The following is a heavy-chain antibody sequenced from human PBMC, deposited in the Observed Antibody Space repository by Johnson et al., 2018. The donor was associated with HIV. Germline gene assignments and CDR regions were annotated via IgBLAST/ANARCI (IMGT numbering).Heavy chain of an antibody. V-gene: IGHV3-30*03. CDR1: GFSLGSFG. J-gene: IGHJ3*01. CDR2: ISYDGTEK. D-gene: IGHD6-6*01. CDR3: ARGQIAARWSDALHF. Sequence: QLVESGGGVVQPGRSLRLSCAASGFSLGSFGMHWVRQAPGKGLEWVAVISYDGTEKYYAESVKARFTISRDNSKNTLYLVINRVRPEDTAVYYCARGQIAARWSDALHFWGQGTKVTVSS.